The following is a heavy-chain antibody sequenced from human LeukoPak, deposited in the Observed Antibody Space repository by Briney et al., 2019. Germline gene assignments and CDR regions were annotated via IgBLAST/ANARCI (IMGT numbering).Heavy chain of an antibody. Sequence: PSETLSLTCTVSGGSISSYYWSWIRQPPGKGLEWIGCIYYSGSTNYNPSLKSRVTISVDTSKNQFSLKLSSVTAADTAVYYCARQYGDYDDYWGQGTLVTVSS. D-gene: IGHD4-17*01. CDR2: IYYSGST. J-gene: IGHJ4*02. V-gene: IGHV4-59*01. CDR3: ARQYGDYDDY. CDR1: GGSISSYY.